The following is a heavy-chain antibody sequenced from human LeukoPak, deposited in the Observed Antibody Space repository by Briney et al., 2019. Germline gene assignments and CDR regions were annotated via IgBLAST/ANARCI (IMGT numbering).Heavy chain of an antibody. J-gene: IGHJ4*02. Sequence: GGSLRLSCAASGFTFSNAWMNWVRKAPGKGQEWVGRIKSKTDGGTTDYAAPVKGRFTISRDDSENTLYLQMNILKTEDTAVYYCTTDGDPNAVATGLSYWGQGTLVTVSS. CDR3: TTDGDPNAVATGLSY. CDR2: IKSKTDGGTT. V-gene: IGHV3-15*01. CDR1: GFTFSNAW. D-gene: IGHD5-12*01.